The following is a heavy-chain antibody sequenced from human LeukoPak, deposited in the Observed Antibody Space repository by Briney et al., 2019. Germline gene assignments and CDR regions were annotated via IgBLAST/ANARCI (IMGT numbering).Heavy chain of an antibody. V-gene: IGHV1-2*02. Sequence: ASVKVSCKASGYTFTDYYMHWVRQAPGQGLEWMGWINPNSGGTNYPQKFQGRVTMTTDTSTSTAYMELRSLRSDDTAVCYCARVYGYCSSTSCYQFDPWGQGTLVTVSS. D-gene: IGHD2-2*03. CDR1: GYTFTDYY. CDR3: ARVYGYCSSTSCYQFDP. J-gene: IGHJ5*02. CDR2: INPNSGGT.